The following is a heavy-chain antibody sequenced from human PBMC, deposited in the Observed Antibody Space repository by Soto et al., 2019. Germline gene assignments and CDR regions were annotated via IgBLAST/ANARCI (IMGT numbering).Heavy chain of an antibody. Sequence: PGESLKISCKGSGYRFASYWIGWVRQMPGKGLEWMGIIYPGDSDTRYSPSFEGKVTISADKSISTAYLQWRSLKASDTAMYYCASFGVLERASFDPWGQGTLVTVSS. CDR1: GYRFASYW. J-gene: IGHJ5*02. CDR2: IYPGDSDT. CDR3: ASFGVLERASFDP. V-gene: IGHV5-51*01. D-gene: IGHD1-1*01.